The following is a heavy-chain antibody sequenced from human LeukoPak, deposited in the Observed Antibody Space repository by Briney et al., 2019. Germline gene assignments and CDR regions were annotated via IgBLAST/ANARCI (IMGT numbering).Heavy chain of an antibody. V-gene: IGHV4-39*01. D-gene: IGHD3-16*02. CDR1: GGSISSSSYY. Sequence: SETLSLTCTVSGGSISSSSYYWGWIRQPPGEGLEWIGSIYYSGNTYNNPSLKSRVTMSVDTSKNQFSLRLSSVTAADTAAYYCARTYYVWGTYRSNWFDPWGQGTLVTVSS. J-gene: IGHJ5*02. CDR3: ARTYYVWGTYRSNWFDP. CDR2: IYYSGNT.